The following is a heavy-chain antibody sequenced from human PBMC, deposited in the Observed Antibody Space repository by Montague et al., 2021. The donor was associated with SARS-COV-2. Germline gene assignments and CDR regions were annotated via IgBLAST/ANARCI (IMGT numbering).Heavy chain of an antibody. Sequence: SLRLSCAASGFTFSSYEMNWVRQAPGKGLERVSYISSSGSSIYYADSVKGRFTISRDNAKNSLYLQMNSLRAEDTAVYYCAREGYYDSSGYPLSYWGQGTLVTVSS. V-gene: IGHV3-48*03. CDR2: ISSSGSSI. CDR3: AREGYYDSSGYPLSY. D-gene: IGHD3-22*01. J-gene: IGHJ4*02. CDR1: GFTFSSYE.